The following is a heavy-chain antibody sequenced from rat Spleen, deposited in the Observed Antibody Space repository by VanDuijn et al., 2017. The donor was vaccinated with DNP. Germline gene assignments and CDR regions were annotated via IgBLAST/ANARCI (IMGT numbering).Heavy chain of an antibody. Sequence: EVQLVESGGDLVQPGRSLKVSCEVSGFTFSNYDMAWVRQAPTKGLEWVSSITYSGGSTYYRDSVKGRFTISRDNAKTTLYLQMDSLRSEDTATYYCTSGLYWGQGVLVTVSS. CDR2: ITYSGGST. J-gene: IGHJ2*01. CDR3: TSGLY. D-gene: IGHD1-7*01. V-gene: IGHV5-20*01. CDR1: GFTFSNYD.